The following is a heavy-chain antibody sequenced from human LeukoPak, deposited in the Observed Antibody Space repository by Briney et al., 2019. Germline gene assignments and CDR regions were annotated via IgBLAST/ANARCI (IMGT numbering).Heavy chain of an antibody. Sequence: ASVKVSCKASGYTFTGYYMHWVRQAPGQGLEWMGWINPNSGGTNYAQKFQGRVTMTRDTSISTAYMELSRLRSDDTAVYYCAFLPSRAVRFLEWDVWGKGTTVTVSS. CDR2: INPNSGGT. V-gene: IGHV1-2*02. CDR1: GYTFTGYY. CDR3: AFLPSRAVRFLEWDV. J-gene: IGHJ6*04. D-gene: IGHD3-3*01.